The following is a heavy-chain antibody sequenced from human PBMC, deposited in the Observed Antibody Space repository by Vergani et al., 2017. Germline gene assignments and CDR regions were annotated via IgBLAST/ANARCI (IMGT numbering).Heavy chain of an antibody. Sequence: QVQLQQWGAGLLKPSETLSLTCAVHGGSFSAYYWSWIRQPPGKGLEWIGEFNDSGSTNYNPSHKSRATISVDTSKKQFSLKLKSVIAADTAVYYCAKARGAVAGYFDCCGQGTQVTVSS. CDR3: AKARGAVAGYFDC. J-gene: IGHJ4*02. CDR1: GGSFSAYY. V-gene: IGHV4-34*01. D-gene: IGHD6-19*01. CDR2: FNDSGST.